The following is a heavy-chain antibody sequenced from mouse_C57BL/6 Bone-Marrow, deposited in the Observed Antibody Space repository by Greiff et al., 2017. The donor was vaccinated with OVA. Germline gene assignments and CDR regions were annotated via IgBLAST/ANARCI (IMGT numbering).Heavy chain of an antibody. CDR2: IDPNSGGT. CDR1: GYTFTSYW. J-gene: IGHJ3*01. Sequence: QVQLQQPGAELVKPGASVKLSCKASGYTFTSYWMHWVKQRPGRGLEWIGRIDPNSGGTTYNEKFKSKATLTVDKPSSTAYMQLSSLTSEDSAVYDCARSVITTVEGFFADWGQGTLVTVSA. V-gene: IGHV1-72*01. D-gene: IGHD1-1*01. CDR3: ARSVITTVEGFFAD.